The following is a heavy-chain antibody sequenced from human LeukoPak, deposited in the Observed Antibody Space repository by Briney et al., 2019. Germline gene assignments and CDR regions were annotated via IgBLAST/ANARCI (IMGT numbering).Heavy chain of an antibody. D-gene: IGHD6-19*01. CDR1: GGSISSTNW. CDR2: IYRSGTT. J-gene: IGHJ4*02. CDR3: ARRSPYSTGWSSYFDY. V-gene: IGHV4-4*02. Sequence: NPSGTLSLTCAVSGGSISSTNWWSWVRQPPWKGLEWIGEIYRSGTTNHKPSLKSRVTISLDKPRNHFSLKLTSVAAADSAMYYCARRSPYSTGWSSYFDYWGQGALVTVSS.